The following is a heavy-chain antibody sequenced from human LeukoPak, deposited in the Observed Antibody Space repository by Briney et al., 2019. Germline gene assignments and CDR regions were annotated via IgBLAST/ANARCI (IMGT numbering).Heavy chain of an antibody. CDR2: INHSGST. CDR1: GVSFSGYY. Sequence: SETLSLTCAVYGVSFSGYYWSWIRQPPGKGLEWIGEINHSGSTNYNPSLKSRVTISVDTSKNQFSLKLSSVTAADTAVYYCARGLLSYDFWRYDYWGQGTLVTVSP. CDR3: ARGLLSYDFWRYDY. V-gene: IGHV4-34*01. D-gene: IGHD3-3*01. J-gene: IGHJ4*02.